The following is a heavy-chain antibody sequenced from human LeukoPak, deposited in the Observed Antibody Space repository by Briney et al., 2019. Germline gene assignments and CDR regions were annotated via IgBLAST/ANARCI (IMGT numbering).Heavy chain of an antibody. Sequence: GGSLRLSCAASRFTFSSYSMNWVRQAPGKGLEWVSSISSSSSYIYYVDSVKGRFTISRDNAKNSLYLQMNSLRAEDTAVYYCARTQSIGYDSSGYYLDYWGQGTLVTVSS. CDR2: ISSSSSYI. J-gene: IGHJ4*02. CDR1: RFTFSSYS. V-gene: IGHV3-21*01. D-gene: IGHD3-22*01. CDR3: ARTQSIGYDSSGYYLDY.